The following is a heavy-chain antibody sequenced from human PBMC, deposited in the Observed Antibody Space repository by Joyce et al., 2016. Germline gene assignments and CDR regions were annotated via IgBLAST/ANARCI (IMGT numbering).Heavy chain of an antibody. CDR1: GFTFRNYA. CDR3: VKQNIVVMTEVSYFDY. D-gene: IGHD2-21*02. J-gene: IGHJ4*02. CDR2: ISGSGGTT. V-gene: IGHV3-23*01. Sequence: EVQLFESGGGLAQPGGSLRLSCAGSGFTFRNYAMSWVRQAPGRGLEFVSVISGSGGTTSYAESVKGRFTTSRDNSKNTLFLQINSLRAEDTAIYYCVKQNIVVMTEVSYFDYWGQGTLVTVSS.